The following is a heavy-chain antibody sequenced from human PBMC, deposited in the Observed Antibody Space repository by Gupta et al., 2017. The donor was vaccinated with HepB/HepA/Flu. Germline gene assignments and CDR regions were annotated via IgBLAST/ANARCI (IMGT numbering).Heavy chain of an antibody. CDR3: ATRPSHLY. V-gene: IGHV3-53*01. J-gene: IGHJ1*01. CDR1: GYTGSNNY. Sequence: VHRGESGGGVSKPGGSLRLSCAASGYTGSNNYMSWVRQAPGKGLEWVSPSYSGGDTHFAGSVKGRFTLSRDQSQYTLFLQKNRLKAAATAVYYCATRPSHLYWGQGTLVTVSS. CDR2: SYSGGDT.